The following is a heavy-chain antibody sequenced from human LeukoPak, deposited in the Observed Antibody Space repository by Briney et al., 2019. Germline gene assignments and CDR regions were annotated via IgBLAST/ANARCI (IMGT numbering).Heavy chain of an antibody. Sequence: PGGSLRLSCAASGFTFSSYSMNWVRQAPGKGLEWVSYISSSSSTIYYADSVKGRFTISRDNSKNTLYLQMNSLRAEDTAVYYCARDISSVSSSSDFDYWGQGTLVTVSS. CDR1: GFTFSSYS. CDR2: ISSSSSTI. CDR3: ARDISSVSSSSDFDY. V-gene: IGHV3-48*01. J-gene: IGHJ4*02. D-gene: IGHD6-6*01.